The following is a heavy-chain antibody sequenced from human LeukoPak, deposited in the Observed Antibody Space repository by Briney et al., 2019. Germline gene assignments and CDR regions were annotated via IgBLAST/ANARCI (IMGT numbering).Heavy chain of an antibody. CDR2: INHSGST. J-gene: IGHJ5*02. Sequence: PSETLSLTCAVYGGSFSGYYWCWIRQPPGKGLEWIGEINHSGSTNYNPSLKSRVTISVDTSKNQFSLKLSSVTAADTAVYYCARDQGWFDPWGQGTLVTVSS. CDR3: ARDQGWFDP. CDR1: GGSFSGYY. V-gene: IGHV4-34*01.